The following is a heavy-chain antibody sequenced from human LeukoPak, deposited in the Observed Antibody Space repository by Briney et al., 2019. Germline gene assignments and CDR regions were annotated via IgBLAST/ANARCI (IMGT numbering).Heavy chain of an antibody. CDR1: GYTFTNYD. V-gene: IGHV1-8*01. CDR2: MNPNSGNT. CDR3: ARGRGGTVVRGYLDY. J-gene: IGHJ4*02. Sequence: ASVKVSCKASGYTFTNYDIMWVRQATGQGPEWMGWMNPNSGNTGYAQKFQGRVTMTRDTSINTAYMELHSLTSEDTAAYYCARGRGGTVVRGYLDYWGQGTLVTVSS. D-gene: IGHD3-10*01.